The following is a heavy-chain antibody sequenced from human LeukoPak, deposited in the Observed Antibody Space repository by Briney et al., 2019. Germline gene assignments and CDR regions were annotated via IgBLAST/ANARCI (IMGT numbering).Heavy chain of an antibody. D-gene: IGHD3-9*01. Sequence: PSETLSLTCTVSGTSISSYYRSWIRQPPGKGLEWIGYIHHSGGTKYNPSLKSRVTISEDTSKNQFALKLRSVTAADTAVYYCARGHPYYDMSAARWTLMSYFDNWGQGNLVTVSS. CDR2: IHHSGGT. CDR3: ARGHPYYDMSAARWTLMSYFDN. J-gene: IGHJ4*02. V-gene: IGHV4-59*01. CDR1: GTSISSYY.